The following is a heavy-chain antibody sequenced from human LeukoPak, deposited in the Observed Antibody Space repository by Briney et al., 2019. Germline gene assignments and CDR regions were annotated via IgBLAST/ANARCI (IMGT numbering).Heavy chain of an antibody. D-gene: IGHD1-26*01. CDR1: GYTLTELS. Sequence: GASVTVSCKVSGYTLTELSMHWVRQAPGKGLEWMGGFDPEDGETIYAQKFQGRVTMTEDTSTDTAYMELSSLRSEDTAMYYCATRGVVGKSTYYFDYWGQGTLVTVSS. J-gene: IGHJ4*02. CDR3: ATRGVVGKSTYYFDY. CDR2: FDPEDGET. V-gene: IGHV1-24*01.